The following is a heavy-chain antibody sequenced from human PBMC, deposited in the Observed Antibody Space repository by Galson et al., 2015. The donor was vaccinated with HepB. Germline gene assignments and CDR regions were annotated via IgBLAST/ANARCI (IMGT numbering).Heavy chain of an antibody. D-gene: IGHD2-15*01. Sequence: SETLSLTCTVSGGSISSNSYYWGWIRQPPGKGLEWIGSIYYTGLMYQNPSLKSRVTISVDTAKNQFSLKLNSVTAADTAVYYCASHRGYSSGWSDFWGQGTLGTVSS. CDR1: GGSISSNSYY. CDR3: ASHRGYSSGWSDF. V-gene: IGHV4-39*01. CDR2: IYYTGLM. J-gene: IGHJ5*01.